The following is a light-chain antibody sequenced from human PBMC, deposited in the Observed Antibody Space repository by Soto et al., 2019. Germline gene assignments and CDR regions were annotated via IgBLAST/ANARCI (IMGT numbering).Light chain of an antibody. V-gene: IGLV2-14*01. CDR1: SSDVGGYNY. J-gene: IGLJ1*01. CDR3: SSYTSRSTLV. Sequence: QSPLTQPASVSGSPGQSITISCTGTSSDVGGYNYVSWYQQHPGKAPKLMIYEVTNRPSGVSNRFSGSKSGNTASLTISGLQAEDEADYYCSSYTSRSTLVFGTGTKVTVL. CDR2: EVT.